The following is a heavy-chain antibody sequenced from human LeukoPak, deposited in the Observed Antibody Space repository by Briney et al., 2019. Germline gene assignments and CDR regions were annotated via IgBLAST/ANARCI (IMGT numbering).Heavy chain of an antibody. CDR3: ARDSGYCTTTSCFHPFDS. CDR2: IIPNSGAT. Sequence: GASVKVSCKASGYTFTGYYMHWVRQAPGQGLEWMGWIIPNSGATKYAQKFQGRVTMTKDTSISTAYMELSGLRSDDTAVYYCARDSGYCTTTSCFHPFDSWGQGTLFTVSS. V-gene: IGHV1-2*02. CDR1: GYTFTGYY. D-gene: IGHD2-2*01. J-gene: IGHJ4*02.